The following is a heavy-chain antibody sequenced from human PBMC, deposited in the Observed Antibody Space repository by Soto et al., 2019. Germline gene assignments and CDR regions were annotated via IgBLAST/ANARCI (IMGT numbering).Heavy chain of an antibody. CDR2: IWYDGSYK. CDR1: RFTFKNFG. J-gene: IGHJ4*02. CDR3: ARAGCNSWTHDY. V-gene: IGHV3-33*01. Sequence: QVQLVESGGGVVQPGRSLRLSCAASRFTFKNFGMHWVRQAPGKGLEWVAVIWYDGSYKYYVDSVKGRFTISRDDSKNTVQLKMNSRRVDDTAVYYGARAGCNSWTHDYWGQGTLVTVSS. D-gene: IGHD6-13*01.